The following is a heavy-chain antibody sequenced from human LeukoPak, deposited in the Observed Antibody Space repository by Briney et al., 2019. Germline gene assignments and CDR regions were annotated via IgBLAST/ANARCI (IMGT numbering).Heavy chain of an antibody. CDR3: VGRGAGGFVPAAIGQFDY. CDR1: GYTLTELS. CDR2: FDPEDGET. V-gene: IGHV1-24*01. Sequence: ASVKVSFTVSGYTLTELSMHWVRQAPGKGLEWMGGFDPEDGETIYAQKFQGRVTMTEDTSTDTAYMELSSLRSEDTAVYYCVGRGAGGFVPAAIGQFDYWGQGTLVTVSS. J-gene: IGHJ4*02. D-gene: IGHD2-2*02.